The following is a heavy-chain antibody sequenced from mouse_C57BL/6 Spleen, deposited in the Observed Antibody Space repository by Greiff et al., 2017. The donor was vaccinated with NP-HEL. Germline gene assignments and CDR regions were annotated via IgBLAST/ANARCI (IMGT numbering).Heavy chain of an antibody. D-gene: IGHD1-1*02. CDR1: GYAFSSSW. CDR2: IYPGDGDT. CDR3: ARGGGAY. V-gene: IGHV1-82*01. J-gene: IGHJ3*01. Sequence: QVQLQQSGPELVKPGASVKISCKASGYAFSSSWMNWVKQRPGKGLEWIGRIYPGDGDTNSNGKFKGKATLTADKSSSTAYMQLSSLTSEDSAVYFCARGGGAYWGQGTLVTVSA.